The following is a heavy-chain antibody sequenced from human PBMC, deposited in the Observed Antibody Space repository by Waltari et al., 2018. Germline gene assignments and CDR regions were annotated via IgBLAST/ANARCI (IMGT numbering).Heavy chain of an antibody. D-gene: IGHD3-22*01. CDR1: ESTFSSYA. V-gene: IGHV3-30*01. Sequence: QVQLVESGGGVVQTGRSVRLYCTASESTFSSYAMHWVRQAPGMGLECVAVISYNARNIYYVDSVKGRFTISRDNSKKMLYLQMNSLITEDTAVYYCARDYCDRTNCHGMDVWGQGTTVTVSS. CDR3: ARDYCDRTNCHGMDV. CDR2: ISYNARNI. J-gene: IGHJ6*02.